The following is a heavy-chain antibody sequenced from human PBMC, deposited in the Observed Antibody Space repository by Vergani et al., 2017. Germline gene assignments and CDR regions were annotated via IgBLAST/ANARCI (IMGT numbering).Heavy chain of an antibody. CDR3: ARLGHYYXVGTYLTKNWFDP. D-gene: IGHD3-16*02. CDR1: GYSFTGYY. V-gene: IGHV1-2*02. CDR2: INPNNGGT. Sequence: QEELVQSGAEVKKPGASVGVSCKASGYSFTGYYLHWVRQAPGQGLEWMGYINPNNGGTKYAQNFQGKVTMTTDTSITTGYMELRRLRSDDAAFYYCARLGHYYXVGTYLTKNWFDPWGQGTLITVSS. J-gene: IGHJ5*02.